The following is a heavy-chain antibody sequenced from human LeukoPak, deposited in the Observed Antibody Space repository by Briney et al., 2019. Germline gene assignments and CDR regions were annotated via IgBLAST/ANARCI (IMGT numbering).Heavy chain of an antibody. J-gene: IGHJ6*02. V-gene: IGHV3-33*01. CDR2: IWYDGSNK. CDR3: ARDHATISGVVISSNYYYGMDV. Sequence: PGGSLRLSCAASGFTFSSYGMHWVRQAPGKGLEWVAVIWYDGSNKYYADSVKGRFTISRDNSKNTLYLQMNSLRAEDTAVYYCARDHATISGVVISSNYYYGMDVWGQGTTVTVSS. CDR1: GFTFSSYG. D-gene: IGHD3-3*01.